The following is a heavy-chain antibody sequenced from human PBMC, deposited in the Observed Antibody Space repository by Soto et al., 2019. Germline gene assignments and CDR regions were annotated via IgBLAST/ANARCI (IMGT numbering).Heavy chain of an antibody. CDR3: TAMRDRDAFNS. J-gene: IGHJ3*02. CDR2: IKSKADGGTA. CDR1: RFTFSTDW. Sequence: EVQLVESGGGLVQPGASLRLSCVDSRFTFSTDWMTWVRQAPGRGLEWVGRIKSKADGGTADYAAPVKGRFTISRDDSRNTLYLKMNSLKTEDTAVYYCTAMRDRDAFNSLGPGTMVTVSS. V-gene: IGHV3-15*01.